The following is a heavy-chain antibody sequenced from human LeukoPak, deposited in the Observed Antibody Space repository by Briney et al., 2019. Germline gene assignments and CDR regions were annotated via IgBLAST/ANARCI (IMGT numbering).Heavy chain of an antibody. CDR3: ATWGSRGRFDP. J-gene: IGHJ5*02. D-gene: IGHD7-27*01. CDR1: GGSISSSSYY. V-gene: IGHV4-39*01. CDR2: IYYSGST. Sequence: SETLSLTCTVSGGSISSSSYYWGWIRQPPGKGLEWIGSIYYSGSTYYNPSLKSRVTISVDTSKNQFSLKLSSVTAADTAVYCCATWGSRGRFDPWGQGTLVTVSS.